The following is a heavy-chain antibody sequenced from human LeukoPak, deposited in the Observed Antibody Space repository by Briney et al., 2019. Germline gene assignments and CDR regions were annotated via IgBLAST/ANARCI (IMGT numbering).Heavy chain of an antibody. D-gene: IGHD3-10*01. J-gene: IGHJ4*02. CDR2: ISSSSSYI. V-gene: IGHV3-21*01. CDR1: GFTFSSYS. CDR3: ARDFRVSAVFDY. Sequence: PGGSLRLSCAASGFTFSSYSMNWVRQAPGKGLEWVSSISSSSSYIYYADSVKGRFTISRDNAKNSLYLQMNSLRAEDTAVYYCARDFRVSAVFDYWGQGTLVTVSS.